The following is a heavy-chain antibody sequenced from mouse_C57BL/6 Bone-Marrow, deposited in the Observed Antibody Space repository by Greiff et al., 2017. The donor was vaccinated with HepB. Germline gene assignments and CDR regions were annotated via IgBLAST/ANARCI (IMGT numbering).Heavy chain of an antibody. Sequence: EVKLVESEGGLVQPGSSMKLSCTASGFTFSDYYMAWVRQVPEKGLEWVANINYDGSSTYYLDSLKSRFIISRDNAKNILYLQMSSLKSEDTATYYCARDVTTSPYWYFDVWGTGTTVTVSS. J-gene: IGHJ1*03. CDR2: INYDGSST. V-gene: IGHV5-16*01. D-gene: IGHD2-1*01. CDR3: ARDVTTSPYWYFDV. CDR1: GFTFSDYY.